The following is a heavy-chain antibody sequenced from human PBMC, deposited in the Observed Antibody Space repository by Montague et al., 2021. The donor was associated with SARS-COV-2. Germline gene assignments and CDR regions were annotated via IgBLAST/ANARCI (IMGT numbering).Heavy chain of an antibody. J-gene: IGHJ3*02. D-gene: IGHD3-9*01. Sequence: PALVKPTQTLTLTCTFSGFSLSTSGMCVSWIRQPPGKALEWPAXXXWXXXKYXSTSLKTRLTISKDTSKNPVVLTMTNMDPVDTATYYCARGYYDILTGYLDAFDIWGQGTMVTVSS. CDR1: GFSLSTSGMC. CDR2: XXWXXXK. CDR3: ARGYYDILTGYLDAFDI. V-gene: IGHV2-70*01.